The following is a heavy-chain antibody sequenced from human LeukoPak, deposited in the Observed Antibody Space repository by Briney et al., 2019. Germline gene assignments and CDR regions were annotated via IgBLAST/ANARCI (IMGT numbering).Heavy chain of an antibody. V-gene: IGHV3-23*01. D-gene: IGHD3-22*01. CDR1: GFSFNSDA. CDR3: VKVGGSGYYPDI. CDR2: ISASGGST. J-gene: IGHJ3*02. Sequence: GGSLRLSCAASGFSFNSDAMSWVRQAPEEGLEWVSAISASGGSTYHADSVKGRFTISRDNSKNTVNLQMNSLRGEDTAVYYCVKVGGSGYYPDIWGQGTVVSVSS.